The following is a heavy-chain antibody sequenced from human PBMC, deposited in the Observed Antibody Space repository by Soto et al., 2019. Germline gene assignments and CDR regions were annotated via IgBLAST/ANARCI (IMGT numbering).Heavy chain of an antibody. CDR3: TRDWGGDDVFDI. J-gene: IGHJ3*02. CDR2: IRSKAYGGTT. CDR1: GFTFGDYA. D-gene: IGHD3-16*01. Sequence: GGSLRLSCTASGFTFGDYAMSWFRQAPGKGLEWVGFIRSKAYGGTTEYAASVKGRFTISRDDSKSIAYLQMNSLKTEDTVVYYCTRDWGGDDVFDIWGQGKMVTVSS. V-gene: IGHV3-49*03.